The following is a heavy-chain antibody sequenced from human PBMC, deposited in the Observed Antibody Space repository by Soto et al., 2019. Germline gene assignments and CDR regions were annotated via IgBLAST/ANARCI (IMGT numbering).Heavy chain of an antibody. Sequence: AAVKVSRQPCVYNFTNYGSCWLRQAPGQPLEGMGWTSADNSNTRYAQKPQGRVTMTTDPSTNTAYLELRSLSSDHTTLCCGVIEGQQLALENYCCSYGMDVWGQGTTVTVSS. D-gene: IGHD6-13*01. CDR3: VIEGQQLALENYCCSYGMDV. CDR2: TSADNSNT. V-gene: IGHV1-18*01. CDR1: VYNFTNYG. J-gene: IGHJ6*02.